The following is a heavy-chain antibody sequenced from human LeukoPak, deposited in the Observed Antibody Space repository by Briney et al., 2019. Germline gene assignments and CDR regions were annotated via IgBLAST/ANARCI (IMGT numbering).Heavy chain of an antibody. D-gene: IGHD3-3*01. CDR1: GGSISSYY. CDR2: IYYSGST. V-gene: IGHV4-59*01. J-gene: IGHJ3*02. CDR3: AGETPPPYDFWSGYYWAFDI. Sequence: PSETLSLTCTVSGGSISSYYWSWIRQPPGKGLEWIGYIYYSGSTNYNPSLKSRVTISVDTSKNQFSLKLSSVTAADTAVYYCAGETPPPYDFWSGYYWAFDIWGQGTMVTVSS.